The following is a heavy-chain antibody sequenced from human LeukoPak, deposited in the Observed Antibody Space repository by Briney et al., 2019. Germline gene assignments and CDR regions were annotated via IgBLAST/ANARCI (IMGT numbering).Heavy chain of an antibody. V-gene: IGHV1-2*02. CDR1: GYTFTGYY. CDR2: INPNSGGT. CDR3: ARDPSPSVLRFLEWANLYFDY. Sequence: ASVKVSCKASGYTFTGYYMHWVRQAPGQGLEWMGWINPNSGGTNYAQKFQGRVTMTRDTSISTAYMELSRLRSDDTAVYYCARDPSPSVLRFLEWANLYFDYWGQGILVTVSS. J-gene: IGHJ4*02. D-gene: IGHD3-3*01.